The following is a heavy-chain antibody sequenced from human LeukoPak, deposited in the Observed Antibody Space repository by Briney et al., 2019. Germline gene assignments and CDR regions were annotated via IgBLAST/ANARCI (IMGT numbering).Heavy chain of an antibody. D-gene: IGHD6-6*01. CDR2: IYTSGRT. J-gene: IGHJ6*02. CDR1: GGSLSSGSYY. V-gene: IGHV4-61*02. CDR3: ARESSHYYGMDV. Sequence: SETLSLTCTVSGGSLSSGSYYWSWIRHPAGKGLEGIGRIYTSGRTNYNPSLKSRVTISVDTTKNQFSQKLGSVTAADTAVYYCARESSHYYGMDVWGQGTTVTVSS.